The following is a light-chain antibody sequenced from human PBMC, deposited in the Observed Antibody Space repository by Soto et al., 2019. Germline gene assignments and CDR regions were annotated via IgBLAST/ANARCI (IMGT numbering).Light chain of an antibody. J-gene: IGKJ1*01. CDR3: QQSDSTTGT. V-gene: IGKV1-39*01. Sequence: EIKVANKTSALRPSVGDRITLTSRASQGISTYLAWYQQKPGKAPKLLIYAASSLHSGVPSRFSGSGSGTDFTLIIGSLQPEDFAIYYCQQSDSTTGTCGQGTKVDIK. CDR2: AAS. CDR1: QGISTY.